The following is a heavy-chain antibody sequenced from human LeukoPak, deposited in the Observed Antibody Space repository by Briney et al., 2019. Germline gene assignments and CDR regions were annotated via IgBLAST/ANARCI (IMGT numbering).Heavy chain of an antibody. CDR2: ISGSGGST. J-gene: IGHJ4*02. V-gene: IGHV3-23*01. D-gene: IGHD2-15*01. CDR1: RFTFSSYW. Sequence: PGGSLRLSCAASRFTFSSYWMSWVRQAPGKGLEWVSAISGSGGSTYYADSVKGRFTISRDNSKNTLYLQMNSLRAEDTAVYYCARGYCSGGSCYSDWGQGTLVTVSS. CDR3: ARGYCSGGSCYSD.